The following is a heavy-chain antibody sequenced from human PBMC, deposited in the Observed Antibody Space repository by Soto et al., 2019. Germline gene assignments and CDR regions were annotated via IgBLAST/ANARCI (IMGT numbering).Heavy chain of an antibody. D-gene: IGHD3-3*01. V-gene: IGHV1-8*01. CDR2: MNPNSGNT. J-gene: IGHJ6*03. CDR3: ARDRYDFWSGYYTGRNYYMDV. Sequence: ASVKVSCKASGYTFTSYDINWVRQATGQGLEWMGWMNPNSGNTGYAQKFQGRVTMTRNTSISTAYMELSSLRSEDTAVYYCARDRYDFWSGYYTGRNYYMDVWGKGTTVTVSS. CDR1: GYTFTSYD.